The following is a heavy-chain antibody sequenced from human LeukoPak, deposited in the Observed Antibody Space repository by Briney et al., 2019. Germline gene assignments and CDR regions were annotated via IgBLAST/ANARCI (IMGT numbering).Heavy chain of an antibody. D-gene: IGHD2-8*01. CDR2: MNPNSGNT. Sequence: ASVKVSCKASGYTFTSYDIHWVRQATGQGLEWMGWMNPNSGNTGYAQKFQGRVTMTRNTSISTAYMELSSLRSEDTAVYYCAGGRCTNGVCYYYYYGMDVWGQGTTVTVSS. J-gene: IGHJ6*02. V-gene: IGHV1-8*01. CDR3: AGGRCTNGVCYYYYYGMDV. CDR1: GYTFTSYD.